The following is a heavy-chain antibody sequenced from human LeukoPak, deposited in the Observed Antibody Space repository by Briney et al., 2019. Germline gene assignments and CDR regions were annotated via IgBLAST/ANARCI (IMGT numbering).Heavy chain of an antibody. D-gene: IGHD3-16*02. CDR3: ARGENGVWGSYRKNWFDP. V-gene: IGHV1-18*01. CDR1: GGTFSSYG. Sequence: ASVKVSCKASGGTFSSYGISWVRQAPGQGLEWMGWISAYNGSTNYAQKLQGRVTMTTDTSTSTAYMELRSLRSDDTAVYYCARGENGVWGSYRKNWFDPWGQGTLVTVSS. J-gene: IGHJ5*02. CDR2: ISAYNGST.